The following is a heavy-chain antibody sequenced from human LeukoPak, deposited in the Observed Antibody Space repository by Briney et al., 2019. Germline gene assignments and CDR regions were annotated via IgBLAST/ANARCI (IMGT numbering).Heavy chain of an antibody. V-gene: IGHV3-23*01. CDR3: AKVPHYYDSSGLWYFDY. CDR1: GFTFSSYA. Sequence: PGGPLRLSCAASGFTFSSYAMSWVRQAPGKGLEWVSAISGSGGSTYYADSVKGRFTISRDNSKNTLYLQMNSLRAEDTAVYYCAKVPHYYDSSGLWYFDYWGQGTLVTVSS. CDR2: ISGSGGST. J-gene: IGHJ4*02. D-gene: IGHD3-22*01.